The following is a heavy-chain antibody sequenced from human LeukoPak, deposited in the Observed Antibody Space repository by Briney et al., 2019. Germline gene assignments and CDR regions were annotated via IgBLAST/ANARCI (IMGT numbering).Heavy chain of an antibody. V-gene: IGHV3-21*04. Sequence: GGSLRLSCAASRFTVSNNYMSWVRQPPGKGLEWVSSISSSSSYIYYADSVKGRFTISRDNAKNSLYLQMNSLRAEDTAVYYCARTHYYQYMDVWGKGTRVTVSS. CDR1: RFTVSNNY. J-gene: IGHJ6*03. CDR2: ISSSSSYI. CDR3: ARTHYYQYMDV.